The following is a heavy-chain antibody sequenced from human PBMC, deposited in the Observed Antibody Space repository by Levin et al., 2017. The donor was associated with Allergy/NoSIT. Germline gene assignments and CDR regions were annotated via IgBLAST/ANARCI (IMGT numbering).Heavy chain of an antibody. V-gene: IGHV3-23*01. CDR2: LSATGITT. D-gene: IGHD6-19*01. J-gene: IGHJ4*02. CDR3: AKGDLSSGWSHIDY. CDR1: GFTFSSYA. Sequence: GESLKISCAASGFTFSSYAMSWVRQPPGRGLEWVSTLSATGITTYYADSVKGRFTISRDNSKNTLHLQMESLRAEDTAEYYCAKGDLSSGWSHIDYWGQGTLVTVSS.